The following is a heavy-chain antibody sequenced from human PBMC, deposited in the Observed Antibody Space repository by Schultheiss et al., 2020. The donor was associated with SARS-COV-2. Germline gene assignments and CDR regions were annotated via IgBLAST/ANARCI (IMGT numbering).Heavy chain of an antibody. D-gene: IGHD6-6*01. Sequence: GGSLRLSCAASGFTFSSYAMHWVRQAPGKGLEWVAVISYDGSNKYYADSVKGRFTISRDNAKNSLYLQMNSLRAEDTAVYYCARGSPYSSSSDVWFDPWGQGTLVTVSS. J-gene: IGHJ5*02. CDR2: ISYDGSNK. CDR1: GFTFSSYA. V-gene: IGHV3-30*07. CDR3: ARGSPYSSSSDVWFDP.